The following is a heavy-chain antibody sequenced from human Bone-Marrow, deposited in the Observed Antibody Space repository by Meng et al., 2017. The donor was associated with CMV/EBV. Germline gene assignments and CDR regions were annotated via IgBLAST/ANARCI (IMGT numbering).Heavy chain of an antibody. Sequence: GGSLRLSCAASGFTVSSNYMSWVRQAPGKGLQWGSVIYSGGSTYYADYVRGRFTISRDNYKYTLYLQMNSMRAEDTAVYYCARVMEDIVVVTPAIHFEYWGQGTLVTVSS. V-gene: IGHV3-53*01. D-gene: IGHD2-2*02. J-gene: IGHJ4*02. CDR2: IYSGGST. CDR3: ARVMEDIVVVTPAIHFEY. CDR1: GFTVSSNY.